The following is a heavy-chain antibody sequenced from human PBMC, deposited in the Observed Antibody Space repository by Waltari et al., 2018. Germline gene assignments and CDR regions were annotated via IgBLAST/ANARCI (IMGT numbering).Heavy chain of an antibody. V-gene: IGHV3-23*03. Sequence: VQLLESGGGLVPPGGSLRLSCAASGLPFRSYAFRWFRQAPGKGLEWVSVIYSGGSTYYADSVKGRFTISRDNSKNTLYLQMNSLRAEDTAVYYCAKGGDYGDYFDYWGQGTLVTVSS. D-gene: IGHD4-17*01. CDR3: AKGGDYGDYFDY. J-gene: IGHJ4*02. CDR2: IYSGGST. CDR1: GLPFRSYA.